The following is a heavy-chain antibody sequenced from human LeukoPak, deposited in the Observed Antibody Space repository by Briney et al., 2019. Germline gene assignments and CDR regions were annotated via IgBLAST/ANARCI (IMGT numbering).Heavy chain of an antibody. J-gene: IGHJ5*02. V-gene: IGHV3-66*01. Sequence: GGSLRLSCAASGFTVSTSYMSWVRQAPGKGLEWVSVIYSGGSTYYADSVKGRFTISRDNSKNTLYLQMNSLRAEDTAVYYCARAGGYDSSWFDPWGQGTLVTVSS. D-gene: IGHD5-12*01. CDR1: GFTVSTSY. CDR3: ARAGGYDSSWFDP. CDR2: IYSGGST.